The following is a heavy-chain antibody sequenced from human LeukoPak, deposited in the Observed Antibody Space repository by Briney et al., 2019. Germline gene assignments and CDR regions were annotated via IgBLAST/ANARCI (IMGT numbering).Heavy chain of an antibody. CDR1: GFTFDDYA. Sequence: GRSLRLSCAASGFTFDDYAMHWVRQAPGKGLEWVSGISWNSGSIGYADSVKGRFTISRDNAKNSLYLQMNSLRADDTAFYYCAKDITNGWFGAFDCWGQGTLVTVSS. J-gene: IGHJ4*02. CDR2: ISWNSGSI. V-gene: IGHV3-9*01. CDR3: AKDITNGWFGAFDC. D-gene: IGHD3-10*01.